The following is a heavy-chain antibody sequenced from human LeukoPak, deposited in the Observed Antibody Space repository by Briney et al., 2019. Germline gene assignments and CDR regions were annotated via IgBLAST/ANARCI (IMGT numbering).Heavy chain of an antibody. J-gene: IGHJ4*02. CDR3: AKETGIILVRGAVDY. Sequence: PGRSLRLSCAASGFAFSSYAMSWVRQAPGKGLEWVSVTSGSGGNPYYADSVKGRFTISRDNSKNTLYLHMNSLRAEDTALYYCAKETGIILVRGAVDYWGQGTLVTVSS. CDR1: GFAFSSYA. D-gene: IGHD3-10*01. CDR2: TSGSGGNP. V-gene: IGHV3-23*01.